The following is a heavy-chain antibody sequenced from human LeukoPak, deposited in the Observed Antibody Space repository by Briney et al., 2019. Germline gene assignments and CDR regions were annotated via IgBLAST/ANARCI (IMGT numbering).Heavy chain of an antibody. J-gene: IGHJ4*02. Sequence: GESLKISCKGSGYSFTSFWIAWVRQRPGKGLEWMGIIYPGDSDLRYSPSFQGQVTISADKSTSTAYLHWSSLKASDTAMYYCARLHSSSWIFDYWGQGALVTVSS. CDR1: GYSFTSFW. CDR2: IYPGDSDL. D-gene: IGHD6-13*01. V-gene: IGHV5-51*01. CDR3: ARLHSSSWIFDY.